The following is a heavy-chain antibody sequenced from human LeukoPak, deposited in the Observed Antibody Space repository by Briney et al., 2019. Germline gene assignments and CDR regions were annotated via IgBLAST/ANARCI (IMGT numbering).Heavy chain of an antibody. CDR1: GGSISNHY. CDR3: ARCNSDFWSGYYQHYYYYYYMDV. D-gene: IGHD3-3*01. Sequence: SETLSLTCTVSGGSISNHYWSWIRQPPGKGLEWIGYIYYSGSTNYNPSLKSRVTISVDTSKNQFSLKLSSVTAADTAVYYCARCNSDFWSGYYQHYYYYYYMDVWGKGTTVTVSS. CDR2: IYYSGST. V-gene: IGHV4-59*11. J-gene: IGHJ6*03.